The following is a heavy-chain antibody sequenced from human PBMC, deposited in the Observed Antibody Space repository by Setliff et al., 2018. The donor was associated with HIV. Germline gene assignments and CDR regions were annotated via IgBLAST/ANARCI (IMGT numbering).Heavy chain of an antibody. J-gene: IGHJ3*02. CDR3: ATNPTYYDDSSGYLSDGNI. CDR1: GFTFSSYS. V-gene: IGHV3-48*01. CDR2: ISSSSTTI. D-gene: IGHD3-22*01. Sequence: GESLKLSCAASGFTFSSYSMNWVRQAPGKGLEWVSYISSSSTTIDYADSVKGRFTISRDNAKNSLYLQMNSLKAEDTAVYYCATNPTYYDDSSGYLSDGNIWGQGTMVTVSS.